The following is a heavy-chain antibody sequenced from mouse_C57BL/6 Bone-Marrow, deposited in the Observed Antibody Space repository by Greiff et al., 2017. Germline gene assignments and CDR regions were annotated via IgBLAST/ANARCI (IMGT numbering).Heavy chain of an antibody. J-gene: IGHJ2*01. D-gene: IGHD3-1*01. CDR3: TGGGRARY. CDR1: GFTFSNYW. CDR2: IRLKSDNYAT. Sequence: EVKVEESGGGLVQPGGSMKLSCVASGFTFSNYWMNWVRQSPEKGLEWVAQIRLKSDNYATHYAESVNGRFTISRDDSKSSVYLQMNNLRAEDTGIYYCTGGGRARYWGQGTTLTVSS. V-gene: IGHV6-3*01.